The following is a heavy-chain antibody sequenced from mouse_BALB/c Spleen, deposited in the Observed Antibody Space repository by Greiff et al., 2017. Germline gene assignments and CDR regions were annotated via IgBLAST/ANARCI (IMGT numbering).Heavy chain of an antibody. CDR1: GYSFTDYI. CDR2: INPYYGST. D-gene: IGHD1-2*01. Sequence: VQLQQTGPELVKPGASVKISCKASGYSFTDYIMLWVKQSHGKSLEWIGNINPYYGSTSYNLKFKGKATLTVDKSSSTAYMQLNSLTSEDAAVYYCARATTATYYFDYWGQGTTLTVSS. CDR3: ARATTATYYFDY. J-gene: IGHJ2*01. V-gene: IGHV1-39*01.